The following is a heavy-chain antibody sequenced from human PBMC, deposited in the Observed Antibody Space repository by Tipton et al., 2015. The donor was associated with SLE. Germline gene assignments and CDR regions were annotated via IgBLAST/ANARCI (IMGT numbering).Heavy chain of an antibody. CDR1: GVPISTGAFY. D-gene: IGHD6-13*01. CDR3: ARFMATAGQFFDY. CDR2: IYTSGTT. Sequence: LRLSCSVSGVPISTGAFYWAWFRQPAGKELEWIGHIYTSGTTAYNPSLKSRVTISTDTSKNQFFLRLNSVTATDTAVYFCARFMATAGQFFDYWGQGTLVTVSS. J-gene: IGHJ4*01. V-gene: IGHV4-61*09.